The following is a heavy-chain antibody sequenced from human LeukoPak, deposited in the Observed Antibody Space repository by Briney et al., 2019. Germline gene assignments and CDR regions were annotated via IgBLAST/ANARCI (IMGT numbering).Heavy chain of an antibody. V-gene: IGHV3-33*01. Sequence: GRSQRLSCVASGFTFSSFGMHWVRQAPGKGLEWVALIWYDGSNTYYADSVKGRFTISRDDSKNTVYLQMNSLRVEDTALYYCARGFLDFDSWGQGTPVTVSS. CDR2: IWYDGSNT. CDR3: ARGFLDFDS. J-gene: IGHJ4*02. CDR1: GFTFSSFG. D-gene: IGHD3-3*01.